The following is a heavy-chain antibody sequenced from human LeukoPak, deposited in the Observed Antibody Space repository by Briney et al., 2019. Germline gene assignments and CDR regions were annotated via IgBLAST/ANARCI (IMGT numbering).Heavy chain of an antibody. J-gene: IGHJ4*02. Sequence: GGSLRLSCAASGITFSDHYMSWIRQAPGKGLEWLSYISSGGHSIYYADSVKGRFTISRDNAKNSLYLQMNSLRVEDTGVYYCARDVYYGSGSPRLDYWGQGTLVTVSS. CDR2: ISSGGHSI. CDR3: ARDVYYGSGSPRLDY. CDR1: GITFSDHY. V-gene: IGHV3-11*04. D-gene: IGHD3-10*01.